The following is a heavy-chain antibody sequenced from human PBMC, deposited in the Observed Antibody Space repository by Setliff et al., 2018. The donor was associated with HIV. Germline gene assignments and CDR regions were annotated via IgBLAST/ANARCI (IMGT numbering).Heavy chain of an antibody. CDR3: SRAGVPWAFDL. CDR1: GFTFSSFA. J-gene: IGHJ3*01. Sequence: PGGSLRLSCAASGFTFSSFAMSWVRQVPGKGLAWVSAISGSGDNTYYADSVRGRFTISRDNAKNSVHLQMNSLRAEDRAVYYCSRAGVPWAFDLWGQGTMVTVSS. V-gene: IGHV3-23*01. D-gene: IGHD7-27*01. CDR2: ISGSGDNT.